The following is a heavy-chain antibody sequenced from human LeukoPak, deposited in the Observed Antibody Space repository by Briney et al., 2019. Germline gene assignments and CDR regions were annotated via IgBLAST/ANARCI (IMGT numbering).Heavy chain of an antibody. V-gene: IGHV1-2*06. CDR1: GYTFTGYY. Sequence: GASVKVCCKASGYTFTGYYMHWLRQAPGHGLEWMGRINPNSGGTNYAQKFQGRVTMTRDTSISTAYMELSRLRSDDTAVYYCARDDDIVATIDFDYWGQGTLVTVSS. D-gene: IGHD5-12*01. CDR3: ARDDDIVATIDFDY. CDR2: INPNSGGT. J-gene: IGHJ4*02.